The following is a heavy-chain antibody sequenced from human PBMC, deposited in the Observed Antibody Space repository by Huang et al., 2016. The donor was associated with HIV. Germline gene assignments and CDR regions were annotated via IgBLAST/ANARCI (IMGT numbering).Heavy chain of an antibody. D-gene: IGHD6-13*01. CDR1: GFTFSNYW. J-gene: IGHJ6*03. CDR2: IKLDGNEK. V-gene: IGHV3-7*01. Sequence: EVHLVESGGDLVQPGGSLRLSCTTSGFTFSNYWMTWVRQAPGKGREWVDNIKLDGNEKNDADSVKGRFTISRDNAKNSLYLQMNSLRAEDTAVYYCAREQFASSWYQFGYYYFYMDVWGRGTTVTVSS. CDR3: AREQFASSWYQFGYYYFYMDV.